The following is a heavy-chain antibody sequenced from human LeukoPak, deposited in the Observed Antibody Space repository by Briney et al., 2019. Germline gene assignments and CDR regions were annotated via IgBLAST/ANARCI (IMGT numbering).Heavy chain of an antibody. Sequence: GGSLRLSCAASGFIFSNYYLVWVRQAPGKGLELISGIGANGGATYYADSVKGRFTISRDNSRETLYLHMNRLRADDTAVYYCGRDPNGDYLGAFDFWGQGTTVSVSS. CDR3: GRDPNGDYLGAFDF. J-gene: IGHJ3*01. V-gene: IGHV3-23*01. CDR2: IGANGGAT. D-gene: IGHD4-17*01. CDR1: GFIFSNYY.